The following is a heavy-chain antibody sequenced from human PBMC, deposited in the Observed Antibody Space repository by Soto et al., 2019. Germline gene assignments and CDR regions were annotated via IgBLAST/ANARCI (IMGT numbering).Heavy chain of an antibody. CDR1: GGSVSSGSYY. J-gene: IGHJ4*02. D-gene: IGHD5-12*01. CDR2: IYYSGST. Sequence: SETLSLTCTVSGGSVSSGSYYWSWIRQPPGKGLEWIGYIYYSGSTNYNPSLKSRVTISVDTSKNQFSLKLSSVTAADTAVYYCARDYYSGYDWGQGTLVTVSS. CDR3: ARDYYSGYD. V-gene: IGHV4-61*01.